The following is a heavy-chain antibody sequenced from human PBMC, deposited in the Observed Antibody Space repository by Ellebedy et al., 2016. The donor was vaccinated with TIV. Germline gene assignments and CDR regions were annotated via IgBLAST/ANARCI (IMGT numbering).Heavy chain of an antibody. V-gene: IGHV4-59*01. CDR3: ARVGWQQPVSFALDI. Sequence: MPSETLSLTCTVSGGSISSNYWSWIRQSPGKGLKWIGYIYYSGSTHCNPSRKSRVTILVATSKNQFSLKLNSVTAADTAVYYRARVGWQQPVSFALDIWGQGTMVTVSS. J-gene: IGHJ3*02. CDR2: IYYSGST. D-gene: IGHD6-13*01. CDR1: GGSISSNY.